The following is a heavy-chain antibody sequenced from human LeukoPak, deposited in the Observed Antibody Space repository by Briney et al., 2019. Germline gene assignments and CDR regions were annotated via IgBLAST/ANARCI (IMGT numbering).Heavy chain of an antibody. Sequence: PGRSLRLSCAASGFIFRSFAMYWVRQAPGKGLEWVAVISNDGSNKYSADSVKGRFTISRDNSKNTLYLQMNSLRAEDTAVYYCAKDPAKYQLLCPDYWGQGTLVTVSS. V-gene: IGHV3-30-3*01. CDR3: AKDPAKYQLLCPDY. CDR2: ISNDGSNK. D-gene: IGHD2-2*01. J-gene: IGHJ4*02. CDR1: GFIFRSFA.